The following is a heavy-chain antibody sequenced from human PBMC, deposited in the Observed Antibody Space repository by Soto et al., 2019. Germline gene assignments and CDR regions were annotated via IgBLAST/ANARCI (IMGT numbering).Heavy chain of an antibody. J-gene: IGHJ3*02. V-gene: IGHV3-23*01. CDR3: AKEQYFDSSGYYAFDI. CDR1: GFTFSTYA. CDR2: INGNGGST. Sequence: GGSLRLSCAASGFTFSTYAMSWVRQAPGKGLEWVSTINGNGGSTYSADSVKGRFAISRDNSKNTLYLQMNSLRAEDTAVYFCAKEQYFDSSGYYAFDIWGQGAMVTVSS. D-gene: IGHD3-22*01.